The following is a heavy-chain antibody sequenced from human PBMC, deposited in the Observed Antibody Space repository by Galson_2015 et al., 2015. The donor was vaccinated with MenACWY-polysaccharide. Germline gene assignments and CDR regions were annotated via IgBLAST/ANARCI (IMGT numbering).Heavy chain of an antibody. CDR3: ARQPSRSTIDD. CDR1: GYSFSTYW. Sequence: QSGAEVKKPGDSLKISCMGSGYSFSTYWIAWVRQMPGKGLEWMGIIYPGDSETRYSPSFQGQVTISADKSSSTALLQWNSLKASDTAVYFCARQPSRSTIDDWGQGTPATVSS. CDR2: IYPGDSET. V-gene: IGHV5-51*01. J-gene: IGHJ4*02.